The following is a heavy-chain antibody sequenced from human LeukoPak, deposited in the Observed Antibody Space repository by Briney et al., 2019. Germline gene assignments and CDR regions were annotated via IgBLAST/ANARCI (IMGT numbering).Heavy chain of an antibody. CDR1: GFPFSSYV. CDR3: AKDMDHDYDDYGFDY. CDR2: ISYDGSNK. J-gene: IGHJ4*02. D-gene: IGHD4-17*01. Sequence: GGSLRLSCVTSGFPFSSYVMHWVRQAPGKGLEWVAFISYDGSNKYYADSVKGRCTISRDNSKNTVYLQMNSLRAEDTAVYYCAKDMDHDYDDYGFDYWGQGTPVTVSS. V-gene: IGHV3-30*02.